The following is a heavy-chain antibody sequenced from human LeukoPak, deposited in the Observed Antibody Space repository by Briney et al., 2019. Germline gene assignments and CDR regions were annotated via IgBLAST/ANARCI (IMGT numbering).Heavy chain of an antibody. V-gene: IGHV3-49*03. CDR3: AGGHTLIQH. D-gene: IGHD3-22*01. J-gene: IGHJ4*02. Sequence: PGGSLRLSCTPSGFNFADYAMTWFRQPPGKGLEWVGFITSRRSGGTTEYAASVKARLTISRDDSKSIAYLQMDSLKTEDTGVYHCAGGHTLIQHWGQGTLVTVSS. CDR2: ITSRRSGGTT. CDR1: GFNFADYA.